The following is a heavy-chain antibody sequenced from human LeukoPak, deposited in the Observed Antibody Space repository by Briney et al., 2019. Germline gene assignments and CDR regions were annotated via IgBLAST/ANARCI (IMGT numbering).Heavy chain of an antibody. J-gene: IGHJ4*02. D-gene: IGHD5-18*01. CDR1: GGSISSGGYY. Sequence: SETLSLTCTVSGGSISSGGYYWGWIRQHPGKGLEWIGYIYYSGSTYYNPSLKSRVTISVDTSKNQFSLKLSSVTAADTAVYYCARQRQLWSPFDYWGQGTLVTVSS. CDR3: ARQRQLWSPFDY. CDR2: IYYSGST. V-gene: IGHV4-31*03.